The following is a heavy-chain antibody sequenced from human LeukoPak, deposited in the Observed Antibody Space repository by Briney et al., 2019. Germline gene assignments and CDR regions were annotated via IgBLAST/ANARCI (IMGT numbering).Heavy chain of an antibody. Sequence: PSETLSLTCVVSGYSISSGYYWDWIRQPPGKGLEWIGSIYHSGSTYYNPSLKSRVTISADTSKNQFSLKLYSVTAADTAVYYCARSTVTTGYYFDYWGQGTLVSVSS. CDR2: IYHSGST. V-gene: IGHV4-38-2*01. D-gene: IGHD4-17*01. J-gene: IGHJ4*02. CDR1: GYSISSGYY. CDR3: ARSTVTTGYYFDY.